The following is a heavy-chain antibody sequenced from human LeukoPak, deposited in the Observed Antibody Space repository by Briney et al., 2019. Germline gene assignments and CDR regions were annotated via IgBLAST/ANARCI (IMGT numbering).Heavy chain of an antibody. CDR1: GFTFSSYA. J-gene: IGHJ4*02. CDR3: AKTSPDSSGYYYPGY. D-gene: IGHD3-22*01. Sequence: WGSLRLSXAASGFTFSSYAMSWVRQAPGKGLEWVSAISGSGGSTYYADSVKGRFTISRDNSKNTLYLQMNSLRAEDTAVYYCAKTSPDSSGYYYPGYWGPGTLVTVSS. V-gene: IGHV3-23*01. CDR2: ISGSGGST.